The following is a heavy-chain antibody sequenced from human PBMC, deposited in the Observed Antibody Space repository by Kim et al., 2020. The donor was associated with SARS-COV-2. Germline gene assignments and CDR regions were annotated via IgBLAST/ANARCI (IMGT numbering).Heavy chain of an antibody. CDR3: ARGGPRDCSSTSCYGLDY. V-gene: IGHV4-34*01. D-gene: IGHD2-2*01. CDR2: INHGGST. Sequence: SETLSLTCAVYGGSFSGYYWSWIRQPPGKGLEWIGEINHGGSTNYNPSLKSRITISVDTSKNQFSLKLSSVTAADTAVYYCARGGPRDCSSTSCYGLDYWGQGTLVTVSS. J-gene: IGHJ4*02. CDR1: GGSFSGYY.